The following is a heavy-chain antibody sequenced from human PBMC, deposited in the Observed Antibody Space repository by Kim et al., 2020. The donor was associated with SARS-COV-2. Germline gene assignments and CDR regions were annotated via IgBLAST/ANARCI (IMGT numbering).Heavy chain of an antibody. Sequence: SETLSLTCTVSGGSISSSSYYWGWIRQPPGKGLEWIGSIYYSGSTYYNPSLKSRVTISVDTSKNQFSLKLSSVTAADTAVYYCARQTRVVVPAAALYGMDVWGQGTTVTVSS. CDR2: IYYSGST. V-gene: IGHV4-39*01. CDR1: GGSISSSSYY. CDR3: ARQTRVVVPAAALYGMDV. J-gene: IGHJ6*02. D-gene: IGHD2-2*01.